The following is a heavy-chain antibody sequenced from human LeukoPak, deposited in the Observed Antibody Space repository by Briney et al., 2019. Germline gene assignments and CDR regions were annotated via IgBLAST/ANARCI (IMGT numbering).Heavy chain of an antibody. V-gene: IGHV3-23*01. CDR3: AKAVGSLYYYGMDV. CDR1: GFTFTTYA. D-gene: IGHD1-26*01. Sequence: GGSLRPSCAASGFTFTTYAMSWVRQAPGKGLEWVSAIRGSGGSTYYADSVKGRFTISRDNSKNTLYLQMNSLRAEDTAVYYCAKAVGSLYYYGMDVWGKGTSVTVSS. J-gene: IGHJ6*04. CDR2: IRGSGGST.